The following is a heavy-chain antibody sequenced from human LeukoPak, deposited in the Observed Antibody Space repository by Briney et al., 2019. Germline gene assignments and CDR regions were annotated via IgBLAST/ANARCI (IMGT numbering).Heavy chain of an antibody. D-gene: IGHD2-2*01. CDR2: ISSSGSTI. Sequence: GGSPRLSCAASGFTFSDYYMSWIRQARGKGLEWDSYISSSGSTIYYADSVKGRFTISRDNAKNSLYLQMNSLRAEDTAIYYCGTLGGTTSWLNFWGQGTLVTVSS. J-gene: IGHJ4*02. CDR3: GTLGGTTSWLNF. CDR1: GFTFSDYY. V-gene: IGHV3-11*01.